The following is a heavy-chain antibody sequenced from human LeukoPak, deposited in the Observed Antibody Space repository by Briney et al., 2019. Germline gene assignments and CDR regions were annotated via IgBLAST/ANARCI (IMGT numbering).Heavy chain of an antibody. D-gene: IGHD4-11*01. J-gene: IGHJ4*02. CDR3: AGTDSNYNYFDL. CDR1: GDSITSGLHY. Sequence: SETLSLTCTVSGDSITSGLHYWSWIRQPAGEGLEWIGHVSSSGSTTYNPSTYNPSLKSRVTISVVPSKNQFSLSLNSVTAADTAMYYCAGTDSNYNYFDLWGQGTLVTVSS. V-gene: IGHV4-61*09. CDR2: VSSSGSTTYNPS.